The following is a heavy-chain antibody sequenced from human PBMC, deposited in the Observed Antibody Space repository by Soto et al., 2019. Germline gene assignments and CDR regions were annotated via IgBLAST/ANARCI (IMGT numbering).Heavy chain of an antibody. J-gene: IGHJ4*02. CDR2: IKNKTDGGTT. D-gene: IGHD3-3*01. Sequence: VGSLRLSCEASGFSFTKAWMSWVRLTPGKGLEWVGRIKNKTDGGTTDYPASVRGRFTISRDDSRNTLYLQMNSLKMEDTAVYSCITDPYYDFWSGYHFNYWGQGTLVTVSS. CDR3: ITDPYYDFWSGYHFNY. V-gene: IGHV3-15*01. CDR1: GFSFTKAW.